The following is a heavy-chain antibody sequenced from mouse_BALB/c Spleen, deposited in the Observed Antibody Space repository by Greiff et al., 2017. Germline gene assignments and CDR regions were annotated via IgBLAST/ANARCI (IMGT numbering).Heavy chain of an antibody. CDR2: ISDGGSYT. Sequence: EVHLVESGGGLVKPGGSLKLSCAASGFTFSDYYMYWVRQTPEKRLEWVATISDGGSYTYYPDSVKGRFTISRDNAKNNLYLQMSSLKSEDTAMYYCARGKYGNQNYYAMDYWGQGTSVTVSS. V-gene: IGHV5-4*02. CDR3: ARGKYGNQNYYAMDY. D-gene: IGHD2-10*02. J-gene: IGHJ4*01. CDR1: GFTFSDYY.